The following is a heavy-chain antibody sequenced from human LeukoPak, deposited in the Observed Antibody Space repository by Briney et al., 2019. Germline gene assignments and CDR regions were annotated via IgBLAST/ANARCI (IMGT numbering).Heavy chain of an antibody. J-gene: IGHJ4*02. CDR3: AKDHTQDTAMVPVDY. V-gene: IGHV3-30*18. CDR1: GFTFSSYG. CDR2: ISYDGSNK. Sequence: PGGSLRLSCAASGFTFSSYGMHWVRQAPGKGLEWVAVISYDGSNKYYADSVKGRFTISRDNSKNTLYLQMNSLRAEDTAVYYCAKDHTQDTAMVPVDYWGQGTLVTVSS. D-gene: IGHD5-18*01.